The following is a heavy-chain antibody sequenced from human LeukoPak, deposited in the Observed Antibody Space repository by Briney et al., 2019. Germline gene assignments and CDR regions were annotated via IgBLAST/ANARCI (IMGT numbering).Heavy chain of an antibody. CDR3: ARAEYSSGWNHYFDY. J-gene: IGHJ4*02. Sequence: PGGSLRLSCAASGFTFSSYAMHWVRQAPGKGLEWVAVISYDGSNKYYADSVKGRFTISRDNSMNTLYLQMNSLRAEDTAVYYCARAEYSSGWNHYFDYWGQGTLVTVSS. D-gene: IGHD6-19*01. V-gene: IGHV3-30-3*01. CDR2: ISYDGSNK. CDR1: GFTFSSYA.